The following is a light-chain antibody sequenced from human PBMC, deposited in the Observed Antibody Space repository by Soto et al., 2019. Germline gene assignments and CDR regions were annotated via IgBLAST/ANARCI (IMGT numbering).Light chain of an antibody. CDR2: EVS. V-gene: IGLV2-14*01. CDR1: SSDVGGYNY. CDR3: SSYTSSLTWG. Sequence: QSVLTQPASVSGSPGQSITISCTGSSSDVGGYNYVSWYQQYPGKAPQVLLYEVSNRPSGVSNRFSGSKSGNTASLTISGLPADDEADYYCSSYTSSLTWGFGGGTQLTVL. J-gene: IGLJ2*01.